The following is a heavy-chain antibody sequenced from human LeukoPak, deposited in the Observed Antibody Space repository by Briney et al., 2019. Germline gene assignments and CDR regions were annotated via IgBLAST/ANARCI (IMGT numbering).Heavy chain of an antibody. Sequence: PSETLSLTCTVSGGSISSYYWSWIRQPPGKGLEWIGYIYHSGSTNYNPSLKSRVTISVDTSKNQFSLKLSSVTAADTAVYYCARGLYCSGGSCYSGLGWWGQGTLVTASS. CDR2: IYHSGST. J-gene: IGHJ4*02. D-gene: IGHD2-15*01. V-gene: IGHV4-59*01. CDR3: ARGLYCSGGSCYSGLGW. CDR1: GGSISSYY.